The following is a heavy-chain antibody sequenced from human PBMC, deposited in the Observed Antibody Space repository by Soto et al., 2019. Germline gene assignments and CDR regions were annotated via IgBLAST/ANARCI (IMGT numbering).Heavy chain of an antibody. Sequence: PSETLSLTCTVSDGSISTYYWSWIRQPAGKELEWIGHVFTSGTTNYTPSLKSRVSMSLDTSKNQLSLNLRSVSAADTAVYYCARGRGEFDAWGQGTPVTVSS. D-gene: IGHD2-21*01. V-gene: IGHV4-4*07. CDR3: ARGRGEFDA. J-gene: IGHJ5*02. CDR1: DGSISTYY. CDR2: VFTSGTT.